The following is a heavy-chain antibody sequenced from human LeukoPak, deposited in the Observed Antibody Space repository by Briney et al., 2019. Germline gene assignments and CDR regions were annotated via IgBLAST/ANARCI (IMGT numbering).Heavy chain of an antibody. J-gene: IGHJ4*02. CDR1: EFTFSSYS. CDR2: ITNSGNSK. V-gene: IGHV3-48*04. Sequence: GGSLRLSCAASEFTFSSYSMNWVRQAPGKGLEWVSYITNSGNSKSYADSVKGRFTISRDNAKNSLYLQMNSLRAEDTAVYYCARDVPTGGCDYWGQGTLVTVSS. CDR3: ARDVPTGGCDY. D-gene: IGHD2-8*02.